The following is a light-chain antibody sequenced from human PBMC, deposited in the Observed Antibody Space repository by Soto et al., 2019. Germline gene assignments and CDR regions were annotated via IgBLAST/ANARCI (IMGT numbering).Light chain of an antibody. CDR2: GAS. Sequence: EVVMTQSPVALSVSPVERATLSCRASQSVSTNLAWYQHKPGQAPRLLIYGASTRATGIPARFSGSGSGTEFTLTISSLQSEDFAVYYCQQYNNWWTFGQGTKVEIK. CDR1: QSVSTN. V-gene: IGKV3-15*01. CDR3: QQYNNWWT. J-gene: IGKJ1*01.